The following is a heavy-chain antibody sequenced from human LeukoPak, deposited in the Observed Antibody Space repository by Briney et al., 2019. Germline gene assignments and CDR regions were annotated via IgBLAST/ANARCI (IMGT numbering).Heavy chain of an antibody. J-gene: IGHJ4*02. CDR3: TRVNYYDSSSFYYGYFDY. V-gene: IGHV3-49*04. D-gene: IGHD3-22*01. CDR1: GFTFGDHA. Sequence: GGSLRLSCTASGFTFGDHAMSWVRQAPGKGLEWVGFVRTKTYGETTEYAASVKGRFSISRDDSKSIAHLQMNSLKTEDTGVYYCTRVNYYDSSSFYYGYFDYWGQGALVTVSS. CDR2: VRTKTYGETT.